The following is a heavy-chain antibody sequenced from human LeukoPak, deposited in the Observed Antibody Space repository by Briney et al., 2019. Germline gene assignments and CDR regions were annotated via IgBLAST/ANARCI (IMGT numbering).Heavy chain of an antibody. Sequence: GGSLRLSRAASGFDFSTYSIDWVRQAPGKGLELVSYISSSSSNIYHADSVKGRFTISRDNAKNSLHLQMNSLRAEDTAVYYCARVGRSGWTVDYWGQGTLVTVSS. D-gene: IGHD6-19*01. CDR2: ISSSSSNI. CDR1: GFDFSTYS. V-gene: IGHV3-48*04. J-gene: IGHJ4*02. CDR3: ARVGRSGWTVDY.